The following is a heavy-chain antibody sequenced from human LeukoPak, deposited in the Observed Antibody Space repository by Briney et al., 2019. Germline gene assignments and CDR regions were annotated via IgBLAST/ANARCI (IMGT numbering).Heavy chain of an antibody. J-gene: IGHJ4*02. CDR3: AGDYTLRSYRFDY. CDR2: VYHSGST. CDR1: DVSVSDYA. Sequence: SETLSLTCTFSDVSVSDYASSWVRQPPGRGLECIGYVYHSGSTTYNPSLKSRLTISLDTSKNQFSLKLSSVTAADSAIYYCAGDYTLRSYRFDYWGQGTLVTVSS. V-gene: IGHV4-59*02. D-gene: IGHD3-10*01.